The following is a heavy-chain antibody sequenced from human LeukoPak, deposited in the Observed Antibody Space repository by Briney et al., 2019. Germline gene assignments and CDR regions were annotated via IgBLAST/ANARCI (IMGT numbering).Heavy chain of an antibody. CDR1: GFTFSSYA. CDR3: AKARLEMATITVFDY. D-gene: IGHD5-24*01. CDR2: ISGSGGST. J-gene: IGHJ4*02. V-gene: IGHV3-23*01. Sequence: GGSLRLSCAASGFTFSSYAMSWVRQAPGKGLEWVSAISGSGGSTYYADSVKGRFTISRDNSKNTLYLQMDSLRAEDTAVYYCAKARLEMATITVFDYWGQGTLVTVSS.